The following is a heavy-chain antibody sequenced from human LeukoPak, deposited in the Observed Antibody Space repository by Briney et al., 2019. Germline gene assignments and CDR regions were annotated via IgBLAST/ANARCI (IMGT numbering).Heavy chain of an antibody. Sequence: GESLKIPCKGSGYSFTSYWIGWVRQMPGKGLEWMGIIYPGDSDTRYSPSFQGQVTISADKSISTAYLQWSSLKASDTAMYYCARRQLQYSSFPLFDYWGQGTLVTVSS. CDR1: GYSFTSYW. CDR2: IYPGDSDT. V-gene: IGHV5-51*01. J-gene: IGHJ4*02. D-gene: IGHD6-6*01. CDR3: ARRQLQYSSFPLFDY.